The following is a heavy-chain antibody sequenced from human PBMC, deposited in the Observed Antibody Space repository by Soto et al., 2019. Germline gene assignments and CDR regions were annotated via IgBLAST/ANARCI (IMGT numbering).Heavy chain of an antibody. CDR3: ARSGNWHHSEYFPH. CDR1: GDSVSSNSAA. J-gene: IGHJ1*01. D-gene: IGHD1-1*01. V-gene: IGHV6-1*01. CDR2: TYYGSKWYN. Sequence: SLTLSLTCAISGDSVSSNSAAWNWIRQSPSRGLEWLGRTYYGSKWYNDYAVSVKSRITINPDTSKNQFSLQLNSVTPEDTAVYYCARSGNWHHSEYFPHWGQGTLVTVSS.